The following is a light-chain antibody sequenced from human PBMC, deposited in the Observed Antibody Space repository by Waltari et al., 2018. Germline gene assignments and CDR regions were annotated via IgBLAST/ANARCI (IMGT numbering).Light chain of an antibody. CDR2: DVS. Sequence: QSALTQPASVSGSPGQSITISCTGTSSDIGYYIYVSWYQQHPGKAPKLMIYDVSNRPSGVSTRFSCSKSGNTASLTISGLQAEDEADYYCSSYTTSSTVVFGGGTKLTVL. V-gene: IGLV2-14*03. J-gene: IGLJ2*01. CDR1: SSDIGYYIY. CDR3: SSYTTSSTVV.